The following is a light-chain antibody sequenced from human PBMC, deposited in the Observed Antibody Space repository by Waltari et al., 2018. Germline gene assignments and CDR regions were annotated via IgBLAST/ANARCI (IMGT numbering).Light chain of an antibody. CDR2: GKN. Sequence: SSELTQYPDVSVALGQTVRITFQGHSLSYYYANWYHQKPGQAPLLVMYGKNNRPSGIPDRFSGSYSGDSASLTITGTQAEDEADYYCNSRDSNGNPFVFGPGTKVTVL. V-gene: IGLV3-19*01. CDR1: SLSYYY. J-gene: IGLJ1*01. CDR3: NSRDSNGNPFV.